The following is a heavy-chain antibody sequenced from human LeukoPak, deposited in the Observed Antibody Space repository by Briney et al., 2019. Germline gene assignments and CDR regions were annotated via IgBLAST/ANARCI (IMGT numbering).Heavy chain of an antibody. Sequence: ASVKVSCKGSGGPFSNYGITWVRQAPGQGLEWMGWISVYNANTKYAQKLQGRITMTTDTSTSTAYMELRSLTSDDTAVYYCARLVAAINWFDPWGQGTLVTVSS. CDR2: ISVYNANT. CDR1: GGPFSNYG. D-gene: IGHD2-15*01. J-gene: IGHJ5*02. V-gene: IGHV1-18*01. CDR3: ARLVAAINWFDP.